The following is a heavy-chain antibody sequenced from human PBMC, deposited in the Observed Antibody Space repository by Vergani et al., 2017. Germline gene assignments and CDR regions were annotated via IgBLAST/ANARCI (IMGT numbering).Heavy chain of an antibody. J-gene: IGHJ5*02. V-gene: IGHV5-51*01. D-gene: IGHD3-3*01. CDR3: AKTHDFSSLYSSYNWFDP. CDR1: GYIFPSYW. Sequence: EVQLVQSGAEVKKAGESLKISCEGAGYIFPSYWIAWVRQRPGKGLEWMGIIYAGDSDVRYSPSFQGQVTMSVDKSLSTAYLQWSSLKASDTATYYCAKTHDFSSLYSSYNWFDPWGQGTQVTVSS. CDR2: IYAGDSDV.